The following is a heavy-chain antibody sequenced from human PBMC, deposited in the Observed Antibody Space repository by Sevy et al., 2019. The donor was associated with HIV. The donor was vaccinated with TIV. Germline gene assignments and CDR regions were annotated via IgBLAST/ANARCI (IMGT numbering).Heavy chain of an antibody. V-gene: IGHV3-23*01. J-gene: IGHJ4*02. Sequence: GGSLRLSCAASGFTFSNYAMTWVRQAPGKGLEWVSSISSSADSTSYADSVKGRFSISRDNSKNTLYLQMNRLRAEDTAVYYCAKPPPGATSSFDFWGQGTLVTVSS. CDR1: GFTFSNYA. CDR3: AKPPPGATSSFDF. CDR2: ISSSADST. D-gene: IGHD1-1*01.